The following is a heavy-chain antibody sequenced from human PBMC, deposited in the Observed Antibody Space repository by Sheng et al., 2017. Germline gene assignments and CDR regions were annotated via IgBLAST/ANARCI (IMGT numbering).Heavy chain of an antibody. J-gene: IGHJ4*03. Sequence: QVQLQESGPGLVKPSETLSLTCTVSGGSISSYYWSWIRQPPGRALEWIGYIYYSGSTNYNPSLKSRVTISVDTSKNQFSLKLSSVTAADTAVYYCARDMKSSSCYDYWGQGTTVTVSS. CDR1: GGSISSYY. CDR2: IYYSGST. V-gene: IGHV4-59*01. D-gene: IGHD3-16*01. CDR3: ARDMKSSSCYDY.